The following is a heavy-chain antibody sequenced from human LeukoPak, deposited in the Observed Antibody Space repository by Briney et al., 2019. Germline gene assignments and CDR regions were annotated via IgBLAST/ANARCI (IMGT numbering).Heavy chain of an antibody. J-gene: IGHJ5*02. CDR2: INPNSGGT. D-gene: IGHD2-2*01. CDR1: GYTFTGYY. CDR3: AGVPLLTSYCSSTSCYNNWFDP. V-gene: IGHV1-2*02. Sequence: GASVKVSCKASGYTFTGYYMHWVRQAPGQGLEWMGWINPNSGGTNYAQKFQGRVTMTRDTSISTAYMELSRLRSDDTAVYYCAGVPLLTSYCSSTSCYNNWFDPWGQGTLVTVSS.